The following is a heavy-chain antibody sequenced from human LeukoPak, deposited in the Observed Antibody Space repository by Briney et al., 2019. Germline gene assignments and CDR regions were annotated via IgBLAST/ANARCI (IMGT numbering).Heavy chain of an antibody. V-gene: IGHV3-30*03. Sequence: TGGSLRLSCAASGFTFSSYGMHWVRQAPGKGLEWVAVISYDGSNKYCADSVKGRFTISRDNSKNTLYLQMNSLRAEDTAVYYCCAFDIWGQGTMVTVSS. CDR2: ISYDGSNK. CDR3: CAFDI. CDR1: GFTFSSYG. J-gene: IGHJ3*02.